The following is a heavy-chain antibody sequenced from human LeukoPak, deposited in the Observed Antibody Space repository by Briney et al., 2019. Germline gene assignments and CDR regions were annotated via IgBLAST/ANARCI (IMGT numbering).Heavy chain of an antibody. CDR1: GYNFRSYG. Sequence: PGGSLRLSCAASGYNFRSYGMQWVRQAPGKGLEWVTLISYDGTDKYYAASVRGRFTISRDNSKNTLYLQMNSLRPEDTGVYYCAKDPQDFYGSSGYRPERYWGQGTLFTVSS. CDR2: ISYDGTDK. J-gene: IGHJ4*02. D-gene: IGHD3-22*01. V-gene: IGHV3-30*18. CDR3: AKDPQDFYGSSGYRPERY.